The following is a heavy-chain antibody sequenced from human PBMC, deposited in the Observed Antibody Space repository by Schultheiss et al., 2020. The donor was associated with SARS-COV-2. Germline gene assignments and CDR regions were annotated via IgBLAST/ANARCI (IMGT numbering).Heavy chain of an antibody. V-gene: IGHV5-51*01. CDR3: ARPNWAGIAAAVIGGNWFDP. CDR2: IYPGDSDT. J-gene: IGHJ5*02. Sequence: GESLKISCKGSGYSFTSYWIGWVRQMPGKGLEWMGIIYPGDSDTRYSPSFQGQVTISADKSISTAYLQWSSLKASDTAMYYCARPNWAGIAAAVIGGNWFDPWGQGTLVTVSS. CDR1: GYSFTSYW. D-gene: IGHD6-13*01.